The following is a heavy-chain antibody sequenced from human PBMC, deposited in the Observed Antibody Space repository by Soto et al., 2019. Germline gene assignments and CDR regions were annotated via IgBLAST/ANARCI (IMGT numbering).Heavy chain of an antibody. CDR2: ISAYNGNT. V-gene: IGHV1-18*01. CDR3: ARSIYYYDSSGSYYFDY. D-gene: IGHD3-22*01. J-gene: IGHJ4*02. CDR1: GYTFTSYG. Sequence: QVQLVQSGAEVKKPGASVKVSCKASGYTFTSYGISWVRQAPGQGLEWMGWISAYNGNTNYAQKLQGRITITTDTSPSTAYMELRSLRSDDTAGYYCARSIYYYDSSGSYYFDYWGQGTLVTVSS.